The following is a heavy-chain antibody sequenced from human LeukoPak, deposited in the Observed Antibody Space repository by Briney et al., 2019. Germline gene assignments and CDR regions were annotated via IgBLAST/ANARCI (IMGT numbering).Heavy chain of an antibody. CDR2: TYYRSKWYN. CDR3: ARARSGSYPDY. D-gene: IGHD1-26*01. Sequence: SQTLSLTCAIPGDSVSSNSAAWNCIRQSPSRGLEWLGRTYYRSKWYNDYAVAVKSRITINPDTSQNEFSLKLNSVTPEDTAVYYCARARSGSYPDYWGQGTLVTVSS. CDR1: GDSVSSNSAA. V-gene: IGHV6-1*01. J-gene: IGHJ4*02.